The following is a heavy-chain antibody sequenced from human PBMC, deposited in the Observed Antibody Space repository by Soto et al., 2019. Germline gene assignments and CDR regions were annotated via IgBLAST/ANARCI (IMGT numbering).Heavy chain of an antibody. D-gene: IGHD6-6*01. Sequence: ASVKVSGKASGYTFTAYFMHWVRQAPGQGLEWIGIINPIGGSANYAQRFQGRVALTWDTSTSTVYMDLSSLTSDDTAMYYCARAPFSTSSFFFDYWGQGTLVTVSS. V-gene: IGHV1-46*01. J-gene: IGHJ4*02. CDR1: GYTFTAYF. CDR2: INPIGGSA. CDR3: ARAPFSTSSFFFDY.